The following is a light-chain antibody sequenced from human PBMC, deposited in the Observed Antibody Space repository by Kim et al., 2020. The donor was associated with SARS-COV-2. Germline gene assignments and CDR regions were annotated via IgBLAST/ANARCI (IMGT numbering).Light chain of an antibody. CDR3: QAGDSSTVV. V-gene: IGLV3-1*01. CDR2: QDS. Sequence: SYELTQPPSVSVSPGQTASITCSGDKLGDKYACWYQQKPGQSPVLVIYQDSKRPSGIPERFSGSNSGNTATLTISGTQAMDEADSYCQAGDSSTVVFGGG. CDR1: KLGDKY. J-gene: IGLJ2*01.